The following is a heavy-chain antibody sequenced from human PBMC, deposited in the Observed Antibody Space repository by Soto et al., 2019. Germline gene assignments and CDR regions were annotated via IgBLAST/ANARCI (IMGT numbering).Heavy chain of an antibody. CDR2: ISTYNGKT. J-gene: IGHJ5*02. CDR3: ARDPFWVREPVEIAGWFDL. V-gene: IGHV1-18*01. CDR1: GYTFTSYG. D-gene: IGHD3-10*01. Sequence: QVQLIQSGGDVKKPGASVKVSCKASGYTFTSYGISWVRQGPGQGLEWLGWISTYNGKTTYAQILQGRVTMTTDTSTTTTYMEVRDLISDDTAVYYCARDPFWVREPVEIAGWFDLWGQGTLVSVSS.